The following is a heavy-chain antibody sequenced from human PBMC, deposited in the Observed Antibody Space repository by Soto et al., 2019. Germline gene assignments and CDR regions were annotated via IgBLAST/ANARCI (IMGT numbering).Heavy chain of an antibody. V-gene: IGHV4-30-4*01. D-gene: IGHD3-22*01. CDR3: ARALIVVVTIDY. Sequence: NPSETLSLTCTVSGGSISSGDYYWSWIRQPPGKGLEWIGYIYYSGSTYYNPSLKSRVTISVDTSKNQFSLKLSSVTAADTAVYYCARALIVVVTIDYWGQGTLVTVSS. J-gene: IGHJ4*02. CDR1: GGSISSGDYY. CDR2: IYYSGST.